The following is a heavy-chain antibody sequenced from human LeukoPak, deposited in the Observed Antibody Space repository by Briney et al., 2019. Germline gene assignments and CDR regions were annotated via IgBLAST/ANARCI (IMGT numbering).Heavy chain of an antibody. CDR3: ARGPRGYCSGGSCYDFDY. Sequence: SETLSLTCAVYGGSFSGYYWSWIRQPPGKGLEWIGEINHSGSTNYNPSLKSRVTISVDTSKNQFSLKLSSVTAADTAVYYCARGPRGYCSGGSCYDFDYWGQGTLVTVSS. CDR2: INHSGST. V-gene: IGHV4-34*01. J-gene: IGHJ4*02. D-gene: IGHD2-15*01. CDR1: GGSFSGYY.